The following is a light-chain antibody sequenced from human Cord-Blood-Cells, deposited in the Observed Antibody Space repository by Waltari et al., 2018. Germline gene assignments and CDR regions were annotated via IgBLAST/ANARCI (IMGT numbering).Light chain of an antibody. J-gene: IGKJ2*01. V-gene: IGKV1-39*01. CDR1: QRISSY. Sequence: DTQLSQSPSYLSSSVGYRVTFTCRASQRISSYLNWYQQKPGKAPKLLIYAASSLQSGVPARFSGSGSGTDFTLTISSLQPEDFATYYCQQSYSTPDNFGQGTKLEIK. CDR2: AAS. CDR3: QQSYSTPDN.